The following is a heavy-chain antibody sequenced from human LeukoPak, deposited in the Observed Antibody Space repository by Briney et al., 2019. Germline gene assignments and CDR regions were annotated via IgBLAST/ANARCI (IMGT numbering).Heavy chain of an antibody. Sequence: GGSLRLSCAASGFTFSNAWMSWVRQAPGKGLERVGRIKSKTDGGTTDYAAPVKGRFTISRDDSKNTLYLQMNSLKTEDTAVYYCTTTRGSTLPDYYYYYMDVWGKGTTVTVSS. CDR2: IKSKTDGGTT. J-gene: IGHJ6*03. D-gene: IGHD1-26*01. CDR3: TTTRGSTLPDYYYYYMDV. V-gene: IGHV3-15*01. CDR1: GFTFSNAW.